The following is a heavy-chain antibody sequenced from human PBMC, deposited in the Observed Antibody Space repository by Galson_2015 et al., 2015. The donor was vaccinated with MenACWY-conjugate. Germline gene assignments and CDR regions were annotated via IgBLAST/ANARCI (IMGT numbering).Heavy chain of an antibody. CDR3: ARHLTAAALGDTNCFDP. D-gene: IGHD6-13*01. CDR1: GYTFTDYW. CDR2: IYPGDSET. J-gene: IGHJ5*02. V-gene: IGHV5-51*01. Sequence: QSGAEVKKPGESLRISCKGSGYTFTDYWIGWVRQMLGKGLEWMGIIYPGDSETRYNPSVQGQVTISADKSISTAYLQWSRLKASDTAMYYCARHLTAAALGDTNCFDPWGQGTLVTVSS.